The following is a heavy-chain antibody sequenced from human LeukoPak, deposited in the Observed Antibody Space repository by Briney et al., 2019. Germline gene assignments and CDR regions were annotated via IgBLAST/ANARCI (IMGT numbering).Heavy chain of an antibody. CDR1: GGSFSGYY. CDR3: ARDIIEAAGSDY. D-gene: IGHD6-13*01. J-gene: IGHJ4*02. CDR2: ISHSGST. V-gene: IGHV4-34*01. Sequence: SETLSLTCAVYGGSFSGYYWSWIRQSPGKGLEWIGEISHSGSTNYNPSLKSRVTISVDTSKNQFSLKLSSVTVADTAVYYCARDIIEAAGSDYRGQGTLVTVSS.